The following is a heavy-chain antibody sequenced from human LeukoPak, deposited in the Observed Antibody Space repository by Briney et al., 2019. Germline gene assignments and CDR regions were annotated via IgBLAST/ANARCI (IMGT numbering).Heavy chain of an antibody. CDR3: ALSTTTVTTRTLDY. V-gene: IGHV4-34*01. J-gene: IGHJ4*02. CDR1: GGSFSNYY. D-gene: IGHD4-17*01. CDR2: ISLSGTI. Sequence: SETLSLTCTVSGGSFSNYYWTWFRQPPGKGLEWIGEISLSGTIKYNPSLKSRVTISVDTSKNQFSLRRSTVTAADTAVYYCALSTTTVTTRTLDYWGQGALVIVSS.